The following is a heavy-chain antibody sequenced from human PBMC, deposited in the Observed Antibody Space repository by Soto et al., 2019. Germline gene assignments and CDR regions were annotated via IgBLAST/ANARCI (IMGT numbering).Heavy chain of an antibody. CDR2: INPSGGST. CDR1: GYTFTSYY. V-gene: IGHV1-46*01. CDR3: VRDYLGALHF. Sequence: ASVKVSCKTSGYTFTSYYIHWVRQAPGQGLEWMGIINPSGGSTSYPQKFQGRLTVTGDTSTSTVYMELSSLRSEDTAVYYCVRDYLGALHFWGQRTMVTVSS. J-gene: IGHJ3*01.